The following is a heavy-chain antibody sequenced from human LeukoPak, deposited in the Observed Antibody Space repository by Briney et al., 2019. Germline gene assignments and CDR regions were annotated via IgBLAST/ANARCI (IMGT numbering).Heavy chain of an antibody. CDR1: GYTLTGYY. CDR3: ASGYGDYSPDY. D-gene: IGHD4-17*01. J-gene: IGHJ4*02. Sequence: ASVKVSCKASGYTLTGYYLHWVRQAPGQGLEWMGWISPNSGGTHYAQKFQGRVTMTRDTSISTAYMELSRLRSDDTAVYYCASGYGDYSPDYWGQGTLVTVSS. V-gene: IGHV1-2*02. CDR2: ISPNSGGT.